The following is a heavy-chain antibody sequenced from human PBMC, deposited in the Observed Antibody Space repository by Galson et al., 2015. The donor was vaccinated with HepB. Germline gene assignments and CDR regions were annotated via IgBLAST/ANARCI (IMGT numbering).Heavy chain of an antibody. J-gene: IGHJ4*02. D-gene: IGHD5-18*01. V-gene: IGHV3-23*01. CDR1: GFTVSSYA. CDR2: ISGSGGST. CDR3: ARDLSGSALTWIQLWPYYFDY. Sequence: SLRLSCAASGFTVSSYAMNWVRQAPGTRLEWVSGISGSGGSTYYADSVRGRFTISRDNAKNSLYLQMNSLRAEDTAVYYCARDLSGSALTWIQLWPYYFDYWGQGTLVTVAS.